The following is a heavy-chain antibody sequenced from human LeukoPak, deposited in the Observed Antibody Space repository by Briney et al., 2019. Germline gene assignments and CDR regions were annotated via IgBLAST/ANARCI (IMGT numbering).Heavy chain of an antibody. CDR1: GFTFSNAW. V-gene: IGHV3-15*01. CDR3: TTSPEAFDWLLPLDY. D-gene: IGHD3-9*01. J-gene: IGHJ4*02. CDR2: IKSKTDGGTT. Sequence: GGSLRLSCAASGFTFSNAWMSWVRQAPGKGLEWVGRIKSKTDGGTTDYAAPVKGRFTISRDDSKNTLYLQMNSLKTEDTAVYYCTTSPEAFDWLLPLDYWGQGTLVTVSS.